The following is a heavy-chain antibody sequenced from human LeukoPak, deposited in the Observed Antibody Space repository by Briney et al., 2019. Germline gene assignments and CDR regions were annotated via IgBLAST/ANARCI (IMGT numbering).Heavy chain of an antibody. CDR3: ARVLTGTTSPDY. J-gene: IGHJ4*02. Sequence: ASVKVSCKASGYTFTGYYMHWVRQAPGQGLQWVGWISVYNGNTNYAQKLQGRLTMTTDTSASTAYMELRSLRSGDTAVYYCARVLTGTTSPDYWGQGTLVTVSS. D-gene: IGHD1-7*01. CDR1: GYTFTGYY. V-gene: IGHV1-18*04. CDR2: ISVYNGNT.